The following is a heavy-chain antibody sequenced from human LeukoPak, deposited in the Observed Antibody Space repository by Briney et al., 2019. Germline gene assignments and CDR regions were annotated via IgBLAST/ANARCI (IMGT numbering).Heavy chain of an antibody. CDR1: GDSVTSYY. D-gene: IGHD2-21*01. CDR3: AILDCVGDGCYNH. J-gene: IGHJ4*02. Sequence: SETLSLTCSVSGDSVTSYYYSWIRQPPGKGLEWIGHVSYDGTTNYTPSFRSRVIMAVDTAKNNITLRLTSVTAADTSMYYCAILDCVGDGCYNHWGQGTRVTVSS. CDR2: VSYDGTT. V-gene: IGHV4-59*08.